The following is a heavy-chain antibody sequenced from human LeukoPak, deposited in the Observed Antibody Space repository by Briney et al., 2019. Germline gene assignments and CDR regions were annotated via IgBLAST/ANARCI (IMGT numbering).Heavy chain of an antibody. D-gene: IGHD3-22*01. CDR3: AREEQDYYDSTRVY. J-gene: IGHJ4*02. CDR2: IIPIFGTA. CDR1: GGTFSSYA. Sequence: SVKVSCKASGGTFSSYAISWVRQAPGQGLEWMGGIIPIFGTANYAQKFQGRVTITADESTSTAYMELSSLGSEDTAVYYCAREEQDYYDSTRVYWGQGTLVTVSS. V-gene: IGHV1-69*13.